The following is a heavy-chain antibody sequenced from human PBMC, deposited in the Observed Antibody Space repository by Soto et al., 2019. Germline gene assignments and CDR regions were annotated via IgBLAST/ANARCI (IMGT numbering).Heavy chain of an antibody. Sequence: EVQLVESGGGLVQPGGSLRLSGAASGFTFSSYWMHWVRQAPGKGLVWVSRINSDGCSTSYADSVKGRFNISRDNAKNTLYLQMNSLRAEDTAVYYCARERSIAAPRAYYGMDVWGQGTTVTVSS. D-gene: IGHD6-6*01. CDR3: ARERSIAAPRAYYGMDV. CDR2: INSDGCST. CDR1: GFTFSSYW. J-gene: IGHJ6*02. V-gene: IGHV3-74*01.